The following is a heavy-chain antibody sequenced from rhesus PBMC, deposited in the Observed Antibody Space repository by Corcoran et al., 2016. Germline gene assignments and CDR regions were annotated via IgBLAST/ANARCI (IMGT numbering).Heavy chain of an antibody. V-gene: IGHV1-111*02. CDR3: ATGGSKSLDY. CDR1: GYTFTDYY. CDR2: VDPEDGEA. J-gene: IGHJ4*01. D-gene: IGHD4-23*01. Sequence: EVQLVQSGAEVKKPGASVKISCKVSGYTFTDYYLHWVRQAPGKGLEWMGRVDPEDGEAIHEKKFQDRVTITADTSTDTAYMELSSLRSEDTAVYYCATGGSKSLDYWGQGVLVTVSS.